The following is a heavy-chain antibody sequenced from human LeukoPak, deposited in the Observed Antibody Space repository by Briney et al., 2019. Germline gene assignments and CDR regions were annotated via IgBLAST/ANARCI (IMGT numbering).Heavy chain of an antibody. CDR1: GASIGAYY. CDR3: ARDYLYSYGMDV. Sequence: SETLSLTCTVTGASIGAYYWTWIRQPPGKGLEWIGNIHYSGSTSYIPPLKSRVTISVDTSKNEFSLRLNSVTAADTAVYFCARDYLYSYGMDVWGQGTTVTVSS. J-gene: IGHJ6*02. CDR2: IHYSGST. V-gene: IGHV4-59*01.